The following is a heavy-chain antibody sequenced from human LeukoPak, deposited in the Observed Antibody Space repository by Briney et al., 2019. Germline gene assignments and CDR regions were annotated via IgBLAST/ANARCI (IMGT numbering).Heavy chain of an antibody. CDR3: ARVGGGSYIRTFDI. CDR1: GGSISSGGYL. Sequence: SETLSLTCTVSGGSISSGGYLWHWIRQPAGKGLEWIGRIYASGSANYNPSLESRVTMSVDTSKNQFSLKLSSVTAADTAVYYCARVGGGSYIRTFDIWGQGTMVTVSS. J-gene: IGHJ3*02. V-gene: IGHV4-61*02. D-gene: IGHD1-26*01. CDR2: IYASGSA.